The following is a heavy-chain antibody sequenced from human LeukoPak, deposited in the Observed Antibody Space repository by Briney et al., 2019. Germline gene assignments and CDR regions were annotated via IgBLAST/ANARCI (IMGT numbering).Heavy chain of an antibody. J-gene: IGHJ5*02. D-gene: IGHD2-21*02. V-gene: IGHV4-34*01. CDR1: GGSFSGYY. CDR2: INHSGST. Sequence: SETLSLTCAVYGGSFSGYYWNWIRQPPGKGLEWIGEINHSGSTNYNPSLKSRVTISVDTSKNQFSLKLSSVTAADTAVYYCARGPQELLAYCGGDCYSPWFDPWGQGTLVTVSS. CDR3: ARGPQELLAYCGGDCYSPWFDP.